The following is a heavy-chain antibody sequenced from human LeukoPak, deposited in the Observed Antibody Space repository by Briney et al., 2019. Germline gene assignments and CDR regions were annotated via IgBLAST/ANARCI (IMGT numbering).Heavy chain of an antibody. J-gene: IGHJ5*02. CDR2: ISGSGGST. D-gene: IGHD2/OR15-2a*01. V-gene: IGHV3-23*01. CDR1: GFTFSSYA. CDR3: AKGYSTLSSWFDP. Sequence: GGSLRLSCAASGFTFSSYAMNWVRQAPGKGLEWVSAISGSGGSTYYADSVKGRFTISRDNSKKTLNPQMNSLRPEDTAVYYCAKGYSTLSSWFDPWGQGTLVTVSS.